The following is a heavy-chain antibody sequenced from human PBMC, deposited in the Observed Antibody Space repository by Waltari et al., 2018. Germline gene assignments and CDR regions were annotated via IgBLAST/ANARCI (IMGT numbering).Heavy chain of an antibody. V-gene: IGHV3-33*01. Sequence: QVQLVESGGGVVQPGRSLRLSCAASGFTFSSYGMHWVRQAPGKGLEWVAVIWYDGSNKYYADSVKGRFTISRDNSKNTLYLQMNSLRAEDTAVYYCARGDYGDYGFLDYWGQGTLVTVSS. CDR2: IWYDGSNK. D-gene: IGHD4-17*01. J-gene: IGHJ4*02. CDR1: GFTFSSYG. CDR3: ARGDYGDYGFLDY.